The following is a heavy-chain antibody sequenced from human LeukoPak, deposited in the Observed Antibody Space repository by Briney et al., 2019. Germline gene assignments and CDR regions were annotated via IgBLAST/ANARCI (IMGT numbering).Heavy chain of an antibody. CDR1: GGSISSGGYY. D-gene: IGHD4-23*01. CDR3: ANEDGNSGDAFDI. J-gene: IGHJ3*02. V-gene: IGHV3-23*01. CDR2: ISGSGGST. Sequence: ETLSLTCTVSGGSISSGGYYWSWVRQAPGKGLEWVSGISGSGGSTFYADSVKGRFTISRENSKKTLYLQMNSLRAEDTAIYYCANEDGNSGDAFDIWGQGTMVTVSS.